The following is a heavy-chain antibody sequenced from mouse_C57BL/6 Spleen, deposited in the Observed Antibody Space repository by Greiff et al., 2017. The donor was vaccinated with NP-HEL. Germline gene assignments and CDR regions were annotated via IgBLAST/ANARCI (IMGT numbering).Heavy chain of an antibody. CDR1: GYTFTDHT. J-gene: IGHJ3*01. CDR2: IYPRDGST. D-gene: IGHD2-2*01. CDR3: AREGYGYGPFAY. Sequence: VQLQQSDAELVKPGASVKISCKVSGYTFTDHTIHWMKQRPEQGLEWIGYIYPRDGSTKYNEKFKGKATLTADKSYSKAYMQLNSLTSENSAVYFCAREGYGYGPFAYWGQGTLVTVSA. V-gene: IGHV1-78*01.